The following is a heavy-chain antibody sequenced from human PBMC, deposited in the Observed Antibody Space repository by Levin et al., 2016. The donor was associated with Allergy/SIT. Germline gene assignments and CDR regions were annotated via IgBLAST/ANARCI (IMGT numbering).Heavy chain of an antibody. D-gene: IGHD6-13*01. CDR3: ARLYSSSWYVDY. CDR1: GNTFITYA. CDR2: IHAGNDNT. Sequence: ASVKVSCKASGNTFITYAMHWVRQAPGQRLEWMGWIHAGNDNTKYSQKFQDRVTFTRDTSASTVYMELSSLTSEDTAVYYCARLYSSSWYVDYWGQGTLVTVSS. J-gene: IGHJ4*02. V-gene: IGHV1-3*01.